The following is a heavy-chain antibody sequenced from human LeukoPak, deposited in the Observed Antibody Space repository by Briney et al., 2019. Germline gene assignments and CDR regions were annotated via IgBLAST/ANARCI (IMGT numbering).Heavy chain of an antibody. Sequence: PSETLSLTCTVSGGSISSGGYYWSWIRQHPGKGLEWIGYIYYSGSTYYNPSLKSRVTISVDTSKNQFSLKLSSVTAADTAVYYCATGLPLGYCSSTSCYNTFDIWGQGTMVTVSS. D-gene: IGHD2-2*01. CDR3: ATGLPLGYCSSTSCYNTFDI. J-gene: IGHJ3*02. V-gene: IGHV4-31*03. CDR1: GGSISSGGYY. CDR2: IYYSGST.